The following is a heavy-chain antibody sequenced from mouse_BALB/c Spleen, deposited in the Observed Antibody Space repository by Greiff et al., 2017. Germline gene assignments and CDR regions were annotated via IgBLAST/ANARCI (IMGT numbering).Heavy chain of an antibody. V-gene: IGHV7-3*02. D-gene: IGHD4-1*01. Sequence: EVMLVESGGGLVQPGGSLRLSCATSGFTFTAYYMSWVRQPPGKALEWLGFIRNKANGYTTEYSASVKGRFTISRDNSQSILYLQMNTLRAEDSDTYYCARDMGRGMDYWGQGTSVTVSS. CDR2: IRNKANGYTT. CDR3: ARDMGRGMDY. CDR1: GFTFTAYY. J-gene: IGHJ4*01.